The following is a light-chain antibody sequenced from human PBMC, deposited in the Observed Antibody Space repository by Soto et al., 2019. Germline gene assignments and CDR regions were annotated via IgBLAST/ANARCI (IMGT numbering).Light chain of an antibody. CDR1: QSVSSSY. CDR2: GAS. J-gene: IGKJ4*01. Sequence: EIVLTQSPGTLSLSPGERATLSCRASQSVSSSYFAWYQQKPGQAPRLLIYGASSRATGIPDRFSGSGSGTGFTLTITRLEPEDFAVYYCQQYGSSPLTFGGGTKVEIK. V-gene: IGKV3-20*01. CDR3: QQYGSSPLT.